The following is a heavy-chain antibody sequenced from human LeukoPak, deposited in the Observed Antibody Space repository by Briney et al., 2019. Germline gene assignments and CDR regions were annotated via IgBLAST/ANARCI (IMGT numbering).Heavy chain of an antibody. CDR2: ISSKGELT. J-gene: IGHJ4*02. Sequence: PGGSLRLSCAASGFTFSIYAMSWVRQAPGKGLEWVSSISSKGELTFYADFVKGRFTISRDNSESTLYLQMNILRAEDTAIYYCTRDRPNYYGSDGHYYRRNGDYWGQGTLVTVSS. CDR3: TRDRPNYYGSDGHYYRRNGDY. V-gene: IGHV3-23*01. CDR1: GFTFSIYA. D-gene: IGHD3-22*01.